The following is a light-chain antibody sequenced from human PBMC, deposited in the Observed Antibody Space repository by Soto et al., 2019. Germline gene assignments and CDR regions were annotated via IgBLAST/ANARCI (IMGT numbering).Light chain of an antibody. CDR1: QSVSSTN. V-gene: IGKV3-20*01. Sequence: IVLTQSQGTLSLSTGDTATLSCRASQSVSSTNLAWYHQKPGQTPRLLIYGASSRATGIPDRFSGSGSGTDFTLTISRLEPEDFAVYYCQQYDNSITFGQGTRLEIE. J-gene: IGKJ5*01. CDR2: GAS. CDR3: QQYDNSIT.